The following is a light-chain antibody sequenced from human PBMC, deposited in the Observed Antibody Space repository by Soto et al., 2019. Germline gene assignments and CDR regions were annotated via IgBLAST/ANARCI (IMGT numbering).Light chain of an antibody. CDR1: QSLLDSDDGNTY. CDR2: TVS. V-gene: IGKV2-40*01. Sequence: DIVMTQTPLSLTVTPGEPASISCRSSQSLLDSDDGNTYLDWYLQKPGQSPQLLIYTVSYRASGVPDRFSASGSGTDFTLKISRVEAEDVGVYYCIQRIEFPLTFGGGTKVDIK. CDR3: IQRIEFPLT. J-gene: IGKJ4*01.